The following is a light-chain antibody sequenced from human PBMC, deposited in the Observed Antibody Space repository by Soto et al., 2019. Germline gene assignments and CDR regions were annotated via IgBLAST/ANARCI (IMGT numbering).Light chain of an antibody. CDR3: QQYYSTRT. J-gene: IGKJ1*01. V-gene: IGKV4-1*01. CDR2: WAS. Sequence: DIVMTQSPDSLAVSLGERATINCKSSQSVLYSSKNKNNLAWYQQKPGQPPKLLIYWASTRESGVPDRFSGNGSWTDFTLTISSLQAEDVAVYYCQQYYSTRTVGQGTKVDIK. CDR1: QSVLYSSKNKNN.